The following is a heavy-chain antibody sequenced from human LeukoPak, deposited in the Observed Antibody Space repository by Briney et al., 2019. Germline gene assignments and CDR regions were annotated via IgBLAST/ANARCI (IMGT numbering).Heavy chain of an antibody. CDR2: ISGYNGDT. J-gene: IGHJ4*02. Sequence: ASVKVSCKTFGYPFSSCGINWVRQAPGQGLEWMGWISGYNGDTNYAQKFQGRVTMTTDTSTNTAYMDLWRLRSDDTAVYYCARNWGAGHPINFDYWGQGTLVTVSS. CDR1: GYPFSSCG. D-gene: IGHD3-16*01. V-gene: IGHV1-18*01. CDR3: ARNWGAGHPINFDY.